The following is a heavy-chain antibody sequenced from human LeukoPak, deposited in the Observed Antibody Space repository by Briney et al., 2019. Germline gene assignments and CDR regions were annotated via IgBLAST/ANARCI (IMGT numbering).Heavy chain of an antibody. CDR3: AKDESTGGFAPGYFYGMGV. CDR1: GFRFDDYG. D-gene: IGHD3-16*01. Sequence: GGSLRLSCVVSGFRFDDYGMHWVRQAPGKGLEWVSGISWSGTTTGYADSVKGRFIISRDSAKNFLYLQMDSLRVEDTALYYCAKDESTGGFAPGYFYGMGVWGQGTTVTVSS. J-gene: IGHJ6*02. CDR2: ISWSGTTT. V-gene: IGHV3-9*01.